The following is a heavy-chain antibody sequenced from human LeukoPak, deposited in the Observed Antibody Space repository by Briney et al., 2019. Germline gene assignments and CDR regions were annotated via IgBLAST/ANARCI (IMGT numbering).Heavy chain of an antibody. V-gene: IGHV3-30*18. CDR2: ISYDGSNK. CDR3: AKGGWFGELPYYYFDY. J-gene: IGHJ4*02. D-gene: IGHD3-10*01. CDR1: GFTFSSYG. Sequence: GGSLRLSCAASGFTFSSYGMHWVRQAPGKGLEWVAVISYDGSNKYYADSVKGRFTTSRDNSKNTLYLQMNSLRAEDTAVYYCAKGGWFGELPYYYFDYWGQGTLVTVSS.